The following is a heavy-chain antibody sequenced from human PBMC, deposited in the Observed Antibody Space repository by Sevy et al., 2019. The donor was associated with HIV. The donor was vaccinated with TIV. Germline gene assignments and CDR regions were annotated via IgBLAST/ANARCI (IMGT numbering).Heavy chain of an antibody. J-gene: IGHJ6*02. CDR2: INPDSGGT. CDR3: ARDKSPADGAGTFFYCLGIDV. D-gene: IGHD3-10*01. V-gene: IGHV1-2*02. Sequence: ASVKVSCKASGYSFTGFYMHWVRQAPGQGLEWMGWINPDSGGTNHGQKFQGRVTLTRDTSISTAYLELSGLKSVDTALYYCARDKSPADGAGTFFYCLGIDVWGRGITVTVSS. CDR1: GYSFTGFY.